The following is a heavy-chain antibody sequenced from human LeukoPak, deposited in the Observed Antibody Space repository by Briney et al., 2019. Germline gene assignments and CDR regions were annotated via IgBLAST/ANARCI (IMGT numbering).Heavy chain of an antibody. CDR1: GYTFTGYY. D-gene: IGHD6-19*01. Sequence: SVKVSCKASGYTFTGYYMHWVRQAPGQGLEWMGWINPNSGGTNYAQKFQGRVTMTRDTSISTAYMELSRLRSDDTAVYYCARDRTRTGYSSGWYHDYWGQGTLVTVSS. CDR2: INPNSGGT. V-gene: IGHV1-2*02. J-gene: IGHJ4*02. CDR3: ARDRTRTGYSSGWYHDY.